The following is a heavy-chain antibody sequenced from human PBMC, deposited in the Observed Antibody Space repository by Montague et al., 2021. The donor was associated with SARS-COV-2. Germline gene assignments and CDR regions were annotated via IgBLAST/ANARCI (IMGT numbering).Heavy chain of an antibody. J-gene: IGHJ5*02. Sequence: SLRLSCAASGFTFSDYYLTWIRQAPGKGLEWVSYISGSSSYISYVDSVKGRFTISIDNAKNSLYLQMNSLRAEDTAVYYCARGGALVRGDNNWFDPWGQGTLVTVSS. V-gene: IGHV3-11*06. CDR2: ISGSSSYI. D-gene: IGHD3-10*01. CDR1: GFTFSDYY. CDR3: ARGGALVRGDNNWFDP.